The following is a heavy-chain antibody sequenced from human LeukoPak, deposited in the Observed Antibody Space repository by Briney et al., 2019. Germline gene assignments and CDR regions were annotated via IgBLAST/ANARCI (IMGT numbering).Heavy chain of an antibody. V-gene: IGHV3-11*04. J-gene: IGHJ3*02. Sequence: GGSLRLSXAASGFTFSDYYMSWIRQPPGKGLEWVSYISSSGSTIYYADSVKGRFTISRDNAKNSLYLQMNSLRAEDTAVYYCASGNYYDSSGDAFDIWGQGTMVTVSS. D-gene: IGHD3-22*01. CDR2: ISSSGSTI. CDR3: ASGNYYDSSGDAFDI. CDR1: GFTFSDYY.